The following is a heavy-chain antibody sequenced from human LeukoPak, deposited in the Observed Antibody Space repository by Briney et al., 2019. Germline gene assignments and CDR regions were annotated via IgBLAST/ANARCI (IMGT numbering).Heavy chain of an antibody. CDR1: GFTFGPYW. V-gene: IGHV3-7*01. Sequence: GGSLRLSCAASGFTFGPYWMSWVRQAPGKGLEWVANIKPDGSGKYYDDSVKGRFTISRDNTKNSLYLQRNSLRAEDTAVYYCARRLTTVTKFDHYYGMDVWGQGTTVTVSS. CDR2: IKPDGSGK. D-gene: IGHD4-11*01. J-gene: IGHJ6*02. CDR3: ARRLTTVTKFDHYYGMDV.